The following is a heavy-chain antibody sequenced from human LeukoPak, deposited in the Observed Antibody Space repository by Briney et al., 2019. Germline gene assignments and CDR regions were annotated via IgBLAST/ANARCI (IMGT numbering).Heavy chain of an antibody. J-gene: IGHJ3*02. CDR2: IYTSGNT. Sequence: SETLSLTCTVSGGSVSSGSYYWSWIRQPAGKGLEWIGRIYTSGNTNYNPSLKSRVTMSVDTSKNQFSLKLSSVTAADTAVYYCARAGPQSLRYFDWLPGSIPRVHDAFDIWGQGTMVTVSS. V-gene: IGHV4-61*02. D-gene: IGHD3-9*01. CDR1: GGSVSSGSYY. CDR3: ARAGPQSLRYFDWLPGSIPRVHDAFDI.